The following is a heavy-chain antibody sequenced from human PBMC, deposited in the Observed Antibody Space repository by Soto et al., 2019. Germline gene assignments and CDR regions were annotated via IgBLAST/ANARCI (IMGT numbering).Heavy chain of an antibody. V-gene: IGHV4-39*01. CDR2: IYYTGNT. Sequence: SETLSLACNVSGGSISNSNYYWGWIRQPPGKGLEWIGSIYYTGNTYYNPSLKSRVTISVDTSKNQFSLKLGSVTAADTAVYFCERHSIWLLLSDLWAQGNLVTVSS. J-gene: IGHJ5*02. D-gene: IGHD3-22*01. CDR3: ERHSIWLLLSDL. CDR1: GGSISNSNYY.